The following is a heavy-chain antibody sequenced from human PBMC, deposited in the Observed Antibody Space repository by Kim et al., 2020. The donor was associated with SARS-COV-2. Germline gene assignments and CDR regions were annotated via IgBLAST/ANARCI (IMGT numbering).Heavy chain of an antibody. CDR3: AKAIVILYDYGGY. J-gene: IGHJ4*02. V-gene: IGHV3-23*01. D-gene: IGHD5-12*01. Sequence: YADSVKRRFTISRDKSKNTLYLQMNSLRAEDTAVYYCAKAIVILYDYGGYWAQGTLVTVSS.